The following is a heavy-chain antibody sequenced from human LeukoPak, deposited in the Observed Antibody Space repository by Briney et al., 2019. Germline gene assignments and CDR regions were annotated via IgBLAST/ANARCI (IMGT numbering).Heavy chain of an antibody. Sequence: SETLSLTCAVYGGSFSGYYWSWIRQPPGKGLEWIGEINHSGSTNYNPSLKSRVTLSVDTSKNQFSLKLSSVTAADTAVYYCAVGGYYDTSGYYSIDYWGQGTLVTVSS. CDR3: AVGGYYDTSGYYSIDY. J-gene: IGHJ4*02. V-gene: IGHV4-34*01. CDR2: INHSGST. CDR1: GGSFSGYY. D-gene: IGHD3-22*01.